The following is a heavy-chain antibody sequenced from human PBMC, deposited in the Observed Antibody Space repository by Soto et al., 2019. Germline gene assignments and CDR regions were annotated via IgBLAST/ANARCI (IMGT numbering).Heavy chain of an antibody. D-gene: IGHD1-1*01. J-gene: IGHJ4*02. CDR1: GYAFTTYG. V-gene: IGHV1-18*01. CDR2: ISAHNGNT. CDR3: ARGRYGDY. Sequence: QVHLVQSGAAVKKPGASVKVSYKGSGYAFTTYGITWVRQAPGQGLEWMGWISAHNGNTNYAQKLQGRVTVTRDTSTSTAYIELRSLRSDDTAVYYCARGRYGDYWGQGALVTVSS.